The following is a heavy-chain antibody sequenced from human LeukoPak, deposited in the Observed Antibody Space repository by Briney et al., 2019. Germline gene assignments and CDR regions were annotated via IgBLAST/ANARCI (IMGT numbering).Heavy chain of an antibody. J-gene: IGHJ4*02. CDR1: GFTVSSTY. CDR2: IYSDGTT. D-gene: IGHD3-3*02. V-gene: IGHV3-53*01. Sequence: GGSLRLSCAASGFTVSSTYMSWVRQAPGKGLEWVSLIYSDGTTFYADSVKGRFAISTDNSKNTLYLQMSSLRAEDTAVYYCARDSSSFPNYFDYWGQGTLITISS. CDR3: ARDSSSFPNYFDY.